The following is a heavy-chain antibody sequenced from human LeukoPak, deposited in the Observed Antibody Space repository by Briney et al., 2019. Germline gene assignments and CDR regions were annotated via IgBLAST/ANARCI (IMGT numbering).Heavy chain of an antibody. CDR2: IYYSGST. D-gene: IGHD5-18*01. CDR3: ASLNTAMPYGHDAFDI. J-gene: IGHJ3*02. CDR1: GGSISSGDYY. V-gene: IGHV4-30-4*08. Sequence: PSQTLSLTCTVSGGSISSGDYYWSWIRQPPGKGLEWIGYIYYSGSTYYNPSLKSRVTISVDTSKNQFSLKLSSVTAADTAVYYCASLNTAMPYGHDAFDIWGPGTMVTVSS.